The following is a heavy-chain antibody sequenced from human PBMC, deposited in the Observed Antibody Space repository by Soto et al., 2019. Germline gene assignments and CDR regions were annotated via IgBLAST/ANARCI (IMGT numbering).Heavy chain of an antibody. D-gene: IGHD6-25*01. V-gene: IGHV4-39*01. CDR3: ARHRLSGPQGSAFFDY. CDR2: IYYSGST. J-gene: IGHJ4*02. CDR1: GGSISSSSYY. Sequence: QLQLQESGPGLVKPSETLSLTCTVSGGSISSSSYYWGWIRQPPGKGLEWIGSIYYSGSTYYNPSLKSRVTISVDTSKNQFSLKLSSVTAADTAVYYCARHRLSGPQGSAFFDYWGQGTLVTVSS.